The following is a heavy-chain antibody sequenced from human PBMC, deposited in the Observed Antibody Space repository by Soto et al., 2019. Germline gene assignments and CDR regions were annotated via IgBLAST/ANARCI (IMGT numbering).Heavy chain of an antibody. Sequence: EVRLAESGGGLVQPGGSLRLSCVASGLSFSDYWIHWVRQAPGKGLIWVSGIRSGGDTDYADSVKGRFTISRDNAKNTVYLQMNNLRADDTAVYYCGRVDWNAGADWGQGTLVTDSS. CDR2: IRSGGDT. J-gene: IGHJ4*02. CDR1: GLSFSDYW. V-gene: IGHV3-74*01. CDR3: GRVDWNAGAD. D-gene: IGHD1-1*01.